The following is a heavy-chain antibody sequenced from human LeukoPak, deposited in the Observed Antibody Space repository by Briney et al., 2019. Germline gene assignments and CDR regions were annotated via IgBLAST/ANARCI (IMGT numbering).Heavy chain of an antibody. J-gene: IGHJ6*02. CDR1: GYTFTSYG. D-gene: IGHD2-15*01. V-gene: IGHV1-18*01. CDR3: ARGYCSGGSCYSYSRYGMDV. CDR2: ISAYNGNT. Sequence: ASVKVSCKASGYTFTSYGISWVRQAPGQGLEWMGWISAYNGNTNYAQKLQGRVTMTTDTPTSTAYMELRSLRSDDTAVYYCARGYCSGGSCYSYSRYGMDVWGQGTTVTVSS.